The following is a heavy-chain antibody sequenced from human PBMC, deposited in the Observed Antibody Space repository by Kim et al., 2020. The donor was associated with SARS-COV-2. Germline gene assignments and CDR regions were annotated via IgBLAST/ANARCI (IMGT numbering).Heavy chain of an antibody. CDR3: ARDLGSSSRRHYYYYGMDV. D-gene: IGHD6-6*01. CDR1: GFTFSSYA. CDR2: ISYDGSNK. V-gene: IGHV3-30-3*01. J-gene: IGHJ6*02. Sequence: GGSLRLSCAASGFTFSSYAMHWVRQAPGKGLEWVAVISYDGSNKYYADSVKGRFTISRDNSKNTLYLQMNSLRAEDTAVYYCARDLGSSSRRHYYYYGMDVWDQGTTVTVSS.